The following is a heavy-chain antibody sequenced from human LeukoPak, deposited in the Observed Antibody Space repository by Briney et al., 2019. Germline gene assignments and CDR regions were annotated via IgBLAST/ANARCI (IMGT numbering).Heavy chain of an antibody. J-gene: IGHJ4*02. V-gene: IGHV1-18*01. Sequence: ASVKVSCKASGYTFTSYDINWVRQATGQGLEWMGWISAYNGNTNYAQKLQGRVTMTTDTSTSTAYMELRSLRSDDTAVYYCARLSRWDFWSGYPDYWGQGTLVTVSS. D-gene: IGHD3-3*01. CDR2: ISAYNGNT. CDR3: ARLSRWDFWSGYPDY. CDR1: GYTFTSYD.